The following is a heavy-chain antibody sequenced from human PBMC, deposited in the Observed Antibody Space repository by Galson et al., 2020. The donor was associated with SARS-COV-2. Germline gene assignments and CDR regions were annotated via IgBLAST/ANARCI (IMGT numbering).Heavy chain of an antibody. D-gene: IGHD6-19*01. CDR3: AKEGGSGWATDYFQH. V-gene: IGHV3-23*01. CDR1: GFPFSSYA. CDR2: LNDRGDDT. Sequence: GESLKISCAASGFPFSSYAMAWVRQAPGKGLEWVSLLNDRGDDTYYADSMKGRFTISRDNFKNTLYLQMNNLRSDDTAIYYCAKEGGSGWATDYFQHWGQGILVTVSS. J-gene: IGHJ1*01.